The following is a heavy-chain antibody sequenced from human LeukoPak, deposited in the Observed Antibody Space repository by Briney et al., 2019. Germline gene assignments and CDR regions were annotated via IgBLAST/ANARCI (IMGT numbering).Heavy chain of an antibody. J-gene: IGHJ4*02. CDR2: IYYIGST. CDR1: GGSIRGYN. CDR3: ARHPGIGTYTPY. D-gene: IGHD2-15*01. V-gene: IGHV4-59*08. Sequence: SETLSLTCAVSGGSIRGYNWNWIRQPPGKGLEWIGYIYYIGSTNYNPSLKSRVTISVDTSKNQFSLKVSSVTAADTAVYYCARHPGIGTYTPYSGQGTLVTVSS.